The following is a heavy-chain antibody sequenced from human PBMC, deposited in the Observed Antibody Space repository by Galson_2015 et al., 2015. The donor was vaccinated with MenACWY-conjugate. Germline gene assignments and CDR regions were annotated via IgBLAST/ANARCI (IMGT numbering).Heavy chain of an antibody. CDR2: ITEDGTDK. D-gene: IGHD3/OR15-3a*01. Sequence: SLRLSCAASGFTFSNYWMTWVRQAPGKGLEWLTKITEDGTDKYYVDSVRGRFTISRDNAKNSLYLQMNSLRDDDTAVYYCAREDFCRFYYWGQGTRATVSS. CDR1: GFTFSNYW. CDR3: AREDFCRFYY. J-gene: IGHJ4*02. V-gene: IGHV3-7*03.